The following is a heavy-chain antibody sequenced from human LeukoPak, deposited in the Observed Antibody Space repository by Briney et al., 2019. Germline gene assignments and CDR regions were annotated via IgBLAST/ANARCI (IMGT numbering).Heavy chain of an antibody. Sequence: SETLSLTCAVYGGSFSSYYWSWIRQPPGKGLEWIGEINHSGSTNYNPSLKSRVTISVDTSENQFSLKLSSVTAADTAVYYCASFGRGVPAAIPSYWGQGTLVTVSS. D-gene: IGHD2-2*01. CDR1: GGSFSSYY. J-gene: IGHJ4*02. CDR2: INHSGST. V-gene: IGHV4-34*01. CDR3: ASFGRGVPAAIPSY.